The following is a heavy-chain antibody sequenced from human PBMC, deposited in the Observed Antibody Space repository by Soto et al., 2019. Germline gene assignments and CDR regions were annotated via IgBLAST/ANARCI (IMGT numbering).Heavy chain of an antibody. D-gene: IGHD3-10*01. Sequence: TLSLTCTVSGGSISSGGYYWSWIRQHPGKGLEWIGYIYYSGSTYYNPSLKSRVTISVDTSKNQFSLKLSSVTAADTAVYYCARGVTLVRGVIHTPYFDYWGPGTQVTVSS. CDR2: IYYSGST. CDR1: GGSISSGGYY. J-gene: IGHJ4*02. CDR3: ARGVTLVRGVIHTPYFDY. V-gene: IGHV4-31*03.